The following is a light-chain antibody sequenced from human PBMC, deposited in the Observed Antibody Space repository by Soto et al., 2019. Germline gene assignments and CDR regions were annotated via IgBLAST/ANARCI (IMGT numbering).Light chain of an antibody. J-gene: IGKJ4*01. CDR1: QGISSW. Sequence: DIQMTQSPSSVPASVGDRVTIACRASQGISSWLAWYQQKAGKAPKILLYTASSLQSEATSRFSGSGSGTDFTLTISNLQPANFATDYWQQTNSIPHTIGGGTMVEIK. CDR2: TAS. CDR3: QQTNSIPHT. V-gene: IGKV1-12*01.